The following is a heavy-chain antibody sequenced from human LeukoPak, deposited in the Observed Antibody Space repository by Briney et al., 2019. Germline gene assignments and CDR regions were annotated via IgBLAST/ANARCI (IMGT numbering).Heavy chain of an antibody. CDR3: ARSGTMVRGVNTLIDY. D-gene: IGHD3-10*01. J-gene: IGHJ4*02. CDR2: ISAYNGNT. Sequence: EASVKVSCKASGYTFTSQGISWVRQAPGQGLEWMGWISAYNGNTNYAQKLQGRVTMTTDTSTSTAYMELRSLRSDDTAVYYCARSGTMVRGVNTLIDYWGQGTLVTVSS. CDR1: GYTFTSQG. V-gene: IGHV1-18*01.